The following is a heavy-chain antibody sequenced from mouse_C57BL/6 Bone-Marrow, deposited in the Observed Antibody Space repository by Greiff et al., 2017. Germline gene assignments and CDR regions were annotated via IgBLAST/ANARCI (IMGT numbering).Heavy chain of an antibody. CDR2: INPNNGGT. CDR3: ARVGYYVLGYFDV. D-gene: IGHD2-3*01. J-gene: IGHJ1*03. V-gene: IGHV1-26*01. Sequence: VQLQQSGPELVKPGASVKISCKASGYTFTDYYMTWVQQSHGKSLEWIGDINPNNGGTSYNQKFKGRATLTVDKSSSTAYMELRSLTSEDSAVYYCARVGYYVLGYFDVWGTGTTVTVSS. CDR1: GYTFTDYY.